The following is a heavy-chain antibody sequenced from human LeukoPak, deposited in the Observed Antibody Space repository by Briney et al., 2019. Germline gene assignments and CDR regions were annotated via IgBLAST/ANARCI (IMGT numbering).Heavy chain of an antibody. CDR3: ARIAAVYFDY. Sequence: SETLSLTCAVYGGSFSGYYWSWIRQPPGKGLEWIGEINHSGSTNYNPSLKSRVTISVDTSKNQFSLKLSFVTAADTAVYYCARIAAVYFDYWGQGTLVTVSS. CDR1: GGSFSGYY. V-gene: IGHV4-34*01. CDR2: INHSGST. D-gene: IGHD6-13*01. J-gene: IGHJ4*02.